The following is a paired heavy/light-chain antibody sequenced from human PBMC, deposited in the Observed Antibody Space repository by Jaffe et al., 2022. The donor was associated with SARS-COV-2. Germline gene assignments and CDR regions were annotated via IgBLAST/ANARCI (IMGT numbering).Heavy chain of an antibody. CDR3: ARGTDYDILTGPIRGEVFDL. D-gene: IGHD3-9*01. V-gene: IGHV4-34*01. Sequence: QVQLQQWGAGLLKPSETLSLTCAVYGGSFSGYYWSWIRQPPGKGLEWIGEINHSGSTNYNPSLKSRVTISVDTSKNQFSLKLSSVTAADTAVYYCARGTDYDILTGPIRGEVFDLWGRGTLVTVSS. CDR2: INHSGST. CDR1: GGSFSGYY. J-gene: IGHJ2*01.
Light chain of an antibody. CDR2: QDS. V-gene: IGLV3-1*01. Sequence: SYELTQPPSVSVSPGQTASITCSGDKLGDKYACWYQQKPGQSPVLVIYQDSKRPSGIPERFSGSNSGNTATLTISGTQAMDEADYYCQAWDSSTAVFGTGTKVTVL. CDR3: QAWDSSTAV. CDR1: KLGDKY. J-gene: IGLJ1*01.